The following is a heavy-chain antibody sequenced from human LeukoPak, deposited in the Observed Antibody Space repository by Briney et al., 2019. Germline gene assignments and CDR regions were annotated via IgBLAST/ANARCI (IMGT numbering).Heavy chain of an antibody. CDR3: AKGGWELSDEFDY. D-gene: IGHD1-26*01. CDR1: GFTFSSYG. Sequence: GGSLRLSCAASGFTFSSYGMHWVRQAPGKGLEWVAVIPYDGSNKYYADSVKGRFTISRDNSKNTPYLQMNSLRAEDTAVYYCAKGGWELSDEFDYWGQGTLVTVSS. V-gene: IGHV3-30*18. CDR2: IPYDGSNK. J-gene: IGHJ4*02.